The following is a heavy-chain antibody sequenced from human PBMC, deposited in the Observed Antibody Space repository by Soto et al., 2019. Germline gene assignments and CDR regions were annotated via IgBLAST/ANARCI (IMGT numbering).Heavy chain of an antibody. J-gene: IGHJ4*02. CDR1: GYTFSTYD. V-gene: IGHV1-8*01. Sequence: QEQLVQSGAEVKKPGASVKVSCKTSGYTFSTYDINWVRQAPGQGLEWMGWMNPNTGNTGYAQKCRGRVTLTRNTSISTAYMELMSLKTEDTAVYVCARRKERSGPNYFDYWGKGTLVTVSS. D-gene: IGHD6-25*01. CDR2: MNPNTGNT. CDR3: ARRKERSGPNYFDY.